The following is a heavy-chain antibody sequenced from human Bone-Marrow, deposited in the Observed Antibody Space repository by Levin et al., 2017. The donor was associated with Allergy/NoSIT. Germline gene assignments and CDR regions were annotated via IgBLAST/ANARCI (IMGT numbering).Heavy chain of an antibody. J-gene: IGHJ4*02. V-gene: IGHV7-4-1*02. Sequence: ASVKVSCKASGYTFTTYAMTWVRQAPGQGLEWMGWINTNTGNPTYAQGFTGRFLFSLDTSISTTNLQISGLDVEDTAVYYCARLYCSGKNCYPDHWGQGTLVTVSS. CDR3: ARLYCSGKNCYPDH. D-gene: IGHD2-15*01. CDR2: INTNTGNP. CDR1: GYTFTTYA.